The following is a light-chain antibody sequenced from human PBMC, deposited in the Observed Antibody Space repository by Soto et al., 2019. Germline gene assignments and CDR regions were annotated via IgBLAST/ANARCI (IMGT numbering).Light chain of an antibody. J-gene: IGLJ1*01. V-gene: IGLV4-60*03. Sequence: QPVLTQSSSASASLGSSVKLTCTLSSGHSSYIIAWHQQQPGKAPRYLMKLEGSGSYNKGSGVPDRFSGSSSGADRYLTISNLQSEDEADYYCETWDSNVYVFGTGTKLTVL. CDR1: SGHSSYI. CDR3: ETWDSNVYV. CDR2: LEGSGSY.